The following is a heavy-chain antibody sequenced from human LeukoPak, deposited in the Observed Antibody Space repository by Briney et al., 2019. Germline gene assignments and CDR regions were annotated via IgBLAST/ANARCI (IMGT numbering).Heavy chain of an antibody. CDR1: GYSISSGYY. CDR2: IYHSGST. Sequence: SETLSLTCTVSGYSISSGYYWGWIRQPPGKGLEWIGSIYHSGSTFYNLSLKSRVTISVDTSKNQFSLKLSSVTAADTAMYYCARDLPIYDSSGFPDYWGQGTLVTVSS. J-gene: IGHJ4*02. V-gene: IGHV4-38-2*02. CDR3: ARDLPIYDSSGFPDY. D-gene: IGHD3-22*01.